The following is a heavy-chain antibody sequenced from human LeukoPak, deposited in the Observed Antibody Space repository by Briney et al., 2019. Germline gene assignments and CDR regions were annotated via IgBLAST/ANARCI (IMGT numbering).Heavy chain of an antibody. CDR1: GYTFTCYY. V-gene: IGHV1-2*02. D-gene: IGHD2-21*01. CDR3: TRSVRNGHIDY. Sequence: ASVKVSCKASGYTFTCYYMHWVRQAPGQGLEWMGWINPNSGGTNYAQKFQGRVTMTRDTSISTAYMELSRLRFEDTAVYYCTRSVRNGHIDYWGQGTLVTVSS. CDR2: INPNSGGT. J-gene: IGHJ4*02.